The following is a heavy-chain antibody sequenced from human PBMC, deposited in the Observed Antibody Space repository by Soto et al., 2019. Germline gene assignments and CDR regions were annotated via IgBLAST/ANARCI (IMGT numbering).Heavy chain of an antibody. J-gene: IGHJ6*03. CDR1: GFTFSSYW. D-gene: IGHD3-3*01. V-gene: IGHV3-74*01. CDR2: INGDGSST. Sequence: GGSLRLSCAASGFTFSSYWMHWVRQAPGKGLVWVSRINGDGSSTTHADSVRGRFTISRDNTKNTLYLQMNSLKAEDTAVYYCTRDAYYDFWSGYSAYYYYYMDVWGKGTTVTVSS. CDR3: TRDAYYDFWSGYSAYYYYYMDV.